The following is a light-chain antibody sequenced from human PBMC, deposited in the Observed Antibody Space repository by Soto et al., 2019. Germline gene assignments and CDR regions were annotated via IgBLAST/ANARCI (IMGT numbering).Light chain of an antibody. V-gene: IGLV2-8*01. Sequence: QSALTQPPSASGSPGQSVTISCTGTSSDVGGYTYVSWYQQHPGKAPKVMIYEVSKRPSGVPDRFTGSKSGNTASLTVSGLQAEDEADYYCTSYAGSNTYVFGSGTKLTVL. CDR2: EVS. J-gene: IGLJ1*01. CDR1: SSDVGGYTY. CDR3: TSYAGSNTYV.